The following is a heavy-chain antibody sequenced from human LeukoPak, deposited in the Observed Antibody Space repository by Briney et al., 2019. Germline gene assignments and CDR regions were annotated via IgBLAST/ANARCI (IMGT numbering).Heavy chain of an antibody. CDR2: ISTYNGYA. CDR3: ARNSSDWYGYMDV. J-gene: IGHJ6*04. V-gene: IGHV1-18*01. Sequence: ASVKVSCKASGYTFNSYGISWVRQAPGQGLEWMGWISTYNGYANYAQRIQGRVTMTTETSTSTAYMELRSLRSDDTAAYYCARNSSDWYGYMDVWGKGATVTVSS. D-gene: IGHD6-19*01. CDR1: GYTFNSYG.